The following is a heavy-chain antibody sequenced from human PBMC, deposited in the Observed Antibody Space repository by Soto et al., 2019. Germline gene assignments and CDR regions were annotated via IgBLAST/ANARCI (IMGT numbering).Heavy chain of an antibody. CDR3: ARHDSSDCSGGSCPPFDY. D-gene: IGHD2-15*01. CDR1: GGSISSSSYY. Sequence: SETLSLTCTVSGGSISSSSYYWGWIRQPPGKGLEWIGSIYYSGSTYYNPSLKSRVTISVDTSKNQFSLKLSSVTAADTAVYYCARHDSSDCSGGSCPPFDYWGQGTLVTVSS. V-gene: IGHV4-39*01. J-gene: IGHJ4*02. CDR2: IYYSGST.